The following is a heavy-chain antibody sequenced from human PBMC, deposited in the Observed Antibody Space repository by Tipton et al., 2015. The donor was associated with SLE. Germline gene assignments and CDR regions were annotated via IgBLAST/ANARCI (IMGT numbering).Heavy chain of an antibody. CDR2: INHSGST. CDR3: ARKLGRGAFDI. V-gene: IGHV4-34*01. CDR1: DESFSGYY. J-gene: IGHJ3*02. Sequence: GLVKPSETLSLTCGFYDESFSGYYWNWIRQSPGKGLEWIGEINHSGSTNYNPSLKSRVTISIDTSKNQFSLKVSSVTAADTAVYYCARKLGRGAFDIWGQGTMVTVSS. D-gene: IGHD7-27*01.